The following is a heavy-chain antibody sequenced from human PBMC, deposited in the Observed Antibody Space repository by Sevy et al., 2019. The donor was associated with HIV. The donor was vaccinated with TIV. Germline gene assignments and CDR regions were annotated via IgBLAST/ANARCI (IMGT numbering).Heavy chain of an antibody. V-gene: IGHV3-23*01. Sequence: GGSLRLSCAASGFIFNSYTMNWVRQAPGKGLEWVSAISGSGGTTYYADSVKGRFTISRDNFKNTLYLQMNSLRVEDTAVYYCAKGYGSGSPPDYWGQGTLVTVPS. J-gene: IGHJ4*02. D-gene: IGHD3-10*01. CDR3: AKGYGSGSPPDY. CDR2: ISGSGGTT. CDR1: GFIFNSYT.